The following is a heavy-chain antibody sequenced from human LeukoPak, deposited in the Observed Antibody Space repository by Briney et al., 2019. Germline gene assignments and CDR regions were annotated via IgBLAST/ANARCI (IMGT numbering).Heavy chain of an antibody. Sequence: PGGSLRLSCAASGFTFSSYGMHWVRQAPGKGLEWVAFIRYDGSNKYYADSVKGRFTISRDNAKNSLYLQMNSLRAEDTVVYYCASAARVSLPFDYWGQGTLVTVSS. V-gene: IGHV3-30*02. CDR2: IRYDGSNK. D-gene: IGHD6-6*01. CDR1: GFTFSSYG. CDR3: ASAARVSLPFDY. J-gene: IGHJ4*02.